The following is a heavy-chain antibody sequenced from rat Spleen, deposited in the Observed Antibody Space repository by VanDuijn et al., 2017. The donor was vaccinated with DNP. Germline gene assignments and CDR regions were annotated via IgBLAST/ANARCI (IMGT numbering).Heavy chain of an antibody. J-gene: IGHJ3*01. CDR3: ARWDHYIGFAY. D-gene: IGHD1-1*01. V-gene: IGHV3-3*01. CDR1: GYSISYSNR. CDR2: VNSAGST. Sequence: EVQLQESGPGLVKPSQSLSLTCSVTGYSISYSNRWNWIRKFPGDKLEWMGYVNSAGSTDYTPSLKSRISITRDTSKNQFFLQVNSVTTEDTATYYCARWDHYIGFAYWGQGTLVTVSS.